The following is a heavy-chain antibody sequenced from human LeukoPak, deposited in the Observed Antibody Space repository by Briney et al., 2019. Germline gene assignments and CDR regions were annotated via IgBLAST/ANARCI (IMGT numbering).Heavy chain of an antibody. D-gene: IGHD3-22*01. Sequence: SQTLSLTCAVSGGSISSGGYSWSWIRQPPGTGLEWIGYIYHSGSTYYNPSLKSRVTISVDRSKNQFSLKLSSVTAADTAVYYCARVAYYYDSSGDNWFDPWSQGTLVTVSS. J-gene: IGHJ5*02. V-gene: IGHV4-30-2*01. CDR1: GGSISSGGYS. CDR3: ARVAYYYDSSGDNWFDP. CDR2: IYHSGST.